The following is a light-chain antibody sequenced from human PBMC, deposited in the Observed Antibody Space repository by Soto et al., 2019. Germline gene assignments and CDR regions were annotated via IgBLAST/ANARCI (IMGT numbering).Light chain of an antibody. CDR1: QGISSY. CDR2: AAS. J-gene: IGKJ2*01. CDR3: QQYYSYPYT. V-gene: IGKV1-8*01. Sequence: AIRMTQSPSSLSASTGDRVTITCRASQGISSYLAWYQQKPGKAPKLLIYAASTLHSGVPSRFSGSGSGTDFTLTISCLQSEDFATYYWQQYYSYPYTFGQGTKLEIK.